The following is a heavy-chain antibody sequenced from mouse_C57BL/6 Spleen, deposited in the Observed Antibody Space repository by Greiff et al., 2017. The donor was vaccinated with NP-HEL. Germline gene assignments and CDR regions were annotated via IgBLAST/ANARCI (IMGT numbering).Heavy chain of an antibody. D-gene: IGHD3-2*02. J-gene: IGHJ2*01. CDR2: ISDGGSYT. Sequence: DVLLVESGGGLVKPGGSLKLSCAASGFTFSSYAMSWVRQTPVQRLEWVATISDGGSYTYYPDNVKGRFTISRDNAKNNLYLQMTHLKAEDTAMYYSAREVDSSGDYVDNWGQGATLTVSS. V-gene: IGHV5-4*01. CDR3: AREVDSSGDYVDN. CDR1: GFTFSSYA.